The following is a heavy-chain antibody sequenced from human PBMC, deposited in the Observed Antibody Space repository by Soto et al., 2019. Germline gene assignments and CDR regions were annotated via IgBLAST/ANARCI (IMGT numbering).Heavy chain of an antibody. D-gene: IGHD1-20*01. V-gene: IGHV4-4*02. CDR1: GGSIGSSNW. Sequence: SETLSLTCAVSGGSIGSSNWWSWVRQPPGKGLEWIGEIYHSGSTNYNPSLKSRVTISVDKSKNQFSLKLSSVTAADTAVYYCARYKSNYYYGMDVWGQGTTVTVSS. J-gene: IGHJ6*02. CDR2: IYHSGST. CDR3: ARYKSNYYYGMDV.